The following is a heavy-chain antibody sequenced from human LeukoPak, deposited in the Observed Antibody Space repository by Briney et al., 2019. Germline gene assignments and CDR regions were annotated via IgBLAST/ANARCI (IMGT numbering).Heavy chain of an antibody. D-gene: IGHD4-23*01. CDR2: INTKNGNP. CDR1: GYTFSNYG. V-gene: IGHV7-4-1*02. CDR3: ARRTSYGGNSHDFDY. Sequence: ASVKVSCKASGYTFSNYGMNWVRQAPGQGLEWMGWINTKNGNPMYAQGFTGRFVFSLDTSVSTAYLQISSLKAEDTAVYYCARRTSYGGNSHDFDYWGQGTLVTVSS. J-gene: IGHJ4*02.